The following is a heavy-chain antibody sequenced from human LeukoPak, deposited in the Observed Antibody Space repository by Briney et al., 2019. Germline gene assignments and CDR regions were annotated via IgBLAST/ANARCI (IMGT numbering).Heavy chain of an antibody. CDR3: ARASPSSTRSIAADNFDY. CDR2: IYYSGST. V-gene: IGHV4-61*08. J-gene: IGHJ4*02. D-gene: IGHD6-25*01. CDR1: GGSISSGDYY. Sequence: SETLSLTCTVSGGSISSGDYYWSWIRQPPGKGLEWIGYIYYSGSTNYNPSLKSRVTISVDTSKNQFSLKLSSVTAADTAVYYCARASPSSTRSIAADNFDYWGQGTLVTVSS.